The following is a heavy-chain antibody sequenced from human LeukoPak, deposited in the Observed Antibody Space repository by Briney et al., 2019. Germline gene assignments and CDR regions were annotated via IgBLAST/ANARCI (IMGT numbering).Heavy chain of an antibody. V-gene: IGHV2-70*04. Sequence: SGPTLVNPTQPLTLTCTFSGFSLSTSGMPVSWIRQPPGKALEWLARIDWDDGKFYSTSLKSRLNIYKQSSKNQVVLTMTRMDPVDTATYFCARTESGSGYDYWGQGTLVTVSS. D-gene: IGHD3-10*01. J-gene: IGHJ4*02. CDR2: IDWDDGK. CDR1: GFSLSTSGMP. CDR3: ARTESGSGYDY.